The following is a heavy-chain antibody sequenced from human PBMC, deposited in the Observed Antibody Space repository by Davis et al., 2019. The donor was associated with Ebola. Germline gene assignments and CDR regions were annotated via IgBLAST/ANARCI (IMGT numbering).Heavy chain of an antibody. CDR3: ATRAVAGTGFDP. V-gene: IGHV1-3*01. D-gene: IGHD6-19*01. CDR2: INAGNGNT. CDR1: GYTFTSYA. J-gene: IGHJ5*02. Sequence: ASVKVSCKASGYTFTSYAMHWVRQAPGQRLEWMGWINAGNGNTKYSQKFQGRVTITRDTSASTAYMELSSLRSEDTAVYYCATRAVAGTGFDPWGQGTLVTVSS.